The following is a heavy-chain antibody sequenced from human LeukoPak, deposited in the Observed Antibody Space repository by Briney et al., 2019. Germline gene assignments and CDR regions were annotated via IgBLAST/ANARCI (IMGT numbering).Heavy chain of an antibody. Sequence: TGRSLRLSCAASGFTFSSYSMNWVRQAPGKGLEWVSSISSSSSYIYYADSVKGRFTISRDNAKNSLYLQMNSLRAEDTAVYYCARVNHYDFWSGSGYYYMDVWGKGTTVTVSS. CDR3: ARVNHYDFWSGSGYYYMDV. CDR2: ISSSSSYI. D-gene: IGHD3-3*01. J-gene: IGHJ6*03. CDR1: GFTFSSYS. V-gene: IGHV3-21*01.